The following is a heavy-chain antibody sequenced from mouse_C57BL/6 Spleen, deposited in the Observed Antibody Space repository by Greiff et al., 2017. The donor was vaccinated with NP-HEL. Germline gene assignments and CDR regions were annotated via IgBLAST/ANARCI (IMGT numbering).Heavy chain of an antibody. Sequence: EVKVVESGGGLVKPGGSLKLSCAASGFTFSSYTMSWVRQTPEKRLEWVATISGGGGNTYYPDSVKGRFTISRDNAKNTLYLQMSSLRSEDTALYYCARHTVYYYGSRSYWYFDVWGTGTTVTVSS. CDR2: ISGGGGNT. CDR1: GFTFSSYT. V-gene: IGHV5-9*01. CDR3: ARHTVYYYGSRSYWYFDV. J-gene: IGHJ1*03. D-gene: IGHD1-1*01.